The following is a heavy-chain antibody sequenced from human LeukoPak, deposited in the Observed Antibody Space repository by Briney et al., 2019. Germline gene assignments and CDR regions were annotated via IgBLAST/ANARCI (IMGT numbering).Heavy chain of an antibody. CDR1: GFIFSNYA. CDR3: AKWGDYDILTGYYDSDY. D-gene: IGHD3-9*01. V-gene: IGHV3-23*01. CDR2: IVGRGSST. Sequence: AASLILSCAASGFIFSNYAMSWVRQAPGEGLEWVSAIVGRGSSTYYADSVKGRFTISRANSKNTRYLQLNRLRAEDTAVYYCAKWGDYDILTGYYDSDYWGQGTLVTVSS. J-gene: IGHJ4*02.